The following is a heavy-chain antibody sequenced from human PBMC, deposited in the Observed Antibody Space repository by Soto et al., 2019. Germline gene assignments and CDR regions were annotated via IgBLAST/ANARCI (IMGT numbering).Heavy chain of an antibody. D-gene: IGHD2-8*01. CDR3: SKYPSTNFNWFGP. V-gene: IGHV3-23*01. CDR1: GFTFRDHA. J-gene: IGHJ5*02. CDR2: IRGSGGRT. Sequence: PGGSLRLSCAASGFTFRDHAMSWVRQAPGKGLEWVATIRGSGGRTYYADSVKGRFTISRDNSKNTLYVQMNSLRAEDTAGYYCSKYPSTNFNWFGPLGQGTLVPVSS.